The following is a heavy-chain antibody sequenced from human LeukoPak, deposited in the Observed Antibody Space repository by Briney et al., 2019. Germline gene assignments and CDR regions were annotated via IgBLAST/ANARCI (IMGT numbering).Heavy chain of an antibody. J-gene: IGHJ6*03. CDR1: GFTFSSYG. CDR3: ARAWRSSSWFYYYMDV. V-gene: IGHV3-21*01. D-gene: IGHD6-13*01. CDR2: ISSSSSYI. Sequence: GGSLRLSCAASGFTFSSYGMSWVRQAPGKGLEWVSSISSSSSYIYYADSVKGRFTISRDNAKNSLYLQMNSLRAEDTAVYYCARAWRSSSWFYYYMDVWGKGTTVTISS.